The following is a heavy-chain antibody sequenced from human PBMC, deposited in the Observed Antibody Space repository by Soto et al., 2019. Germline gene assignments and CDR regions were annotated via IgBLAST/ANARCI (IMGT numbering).Heavy chain of an antibody. J-gene: IGHJ5*01. CDR1: GDSVSSRGGP. D-gene: IGHD2-8*01. Sequence: SQTLSLTCAMSGDSVSSRGGPWIWVRQSPSRGLEWLGRTYYRSNWYTDYAVSVKGRITISPDTSNNQLSLQLNSVTPDDTAVYYCARLIGNSWLDSWGQGTLVTV. CDR2: TYYRSNWYT. CDR3: ARLIGNSWLDS. V-gene: IGHV6-1*01.